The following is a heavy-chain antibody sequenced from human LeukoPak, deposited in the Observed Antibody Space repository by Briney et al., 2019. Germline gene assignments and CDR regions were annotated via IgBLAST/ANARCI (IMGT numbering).Heavy chain of an antibody. V-gene: IGHV3-21*01. J-gene: IGHJ4*02. CDR1: GFTFTNYW. D-gene: IGHD4-17*01. CDR2: ISSSSSYI. Sequence: GGSLRLSCAASGFTFTNYWMNWVRQAPGKGLEWVSSISSSSSYIYYADSVKGRFTISRDNAKNSLYLQMNSLRAEDTAVYYCAKDLALALTTVTTGYWGQGTLVTVSS. CDR3: AKDLALALTTVTTGY.